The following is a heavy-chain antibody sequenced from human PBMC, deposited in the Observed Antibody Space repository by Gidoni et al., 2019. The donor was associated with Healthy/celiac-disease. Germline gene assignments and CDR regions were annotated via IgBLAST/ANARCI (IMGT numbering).Heavy chain of an antibody. Sequence: QVQLVESGGGVVQPGRSLRLSCAASGFTFSSYGMHWVRQAPGTGLEWVAVIWYDGSNKYYADSVKCRFTISRDNSKNTLYLQMNSLRAEDTAVYYCARDYVGLYGSGSYYTYYYYGMDVWGQGTTVTVSS. J-gene: IGHJ6*02. D-gene: IGHD3-10*01. V-gene: IGHV3-33*01. CDR3: ARDYVGLYGSGSYYTYYYYGMDV. CDR1: GFTFSSYG. CDR2: IWYDGSNK.